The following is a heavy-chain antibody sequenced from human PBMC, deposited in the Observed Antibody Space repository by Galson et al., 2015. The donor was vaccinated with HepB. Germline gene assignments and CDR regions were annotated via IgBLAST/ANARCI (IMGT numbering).Heavy chain of an antibody. CDR1: GFTFSNYA. CDR2: ISAGGGST. Sequence: SLRLSCAASGFTFSNYAMSWVRQAPGMGLEWVSGISAGGGSTYYADSVKGRFTISRDNSKNTLYLQMNSLRAEDTAVYYCAKGGSSTSCYRGYRVWGQGTLVTVSS. CDR3: AKGGSSTSCYRGYRV. D-gene: IGHD2-2*01. J-gene: IGHJ4*02. V-gene: IGHV3-23*01.